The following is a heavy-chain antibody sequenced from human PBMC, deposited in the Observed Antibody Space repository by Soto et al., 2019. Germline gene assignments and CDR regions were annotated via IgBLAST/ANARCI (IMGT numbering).Heavy chain of an antibody. CDR2: ICPGDSDT. J-gene: IGHJ6*02. CDR1: GYSLTISW. V-gene: IGHV5-51*01. Sequence: GESLPLSCKGSGYSLTISWISWVRQMPGNGLEWMGIICPGDSDTRYSPASQGQGTISADKAISTAYLQWSSRKASDTAMYYCARMRTYYYYGMDVWGQGTTVT. CDR3: ARMRTYYYYGMDV.